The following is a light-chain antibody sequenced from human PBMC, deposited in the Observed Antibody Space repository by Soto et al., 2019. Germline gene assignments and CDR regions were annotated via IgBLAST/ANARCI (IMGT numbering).Light chain of an antibody. Sequence: EIVMTQSPATLSVSPGERATLSCRARQSVSSNLAWYQQKPGQAPRLLSYGASTRATGIPARFSGSGSGTEFTLTISSLQSEDFAVYYCQQYNNWPLYTFGQGTKLEIK. CDR2: GAS. CDR3: QQYNNWPLYT. V-gene: IGKV3-15*01. J-gene: IGKJ2*01. CDR1: QSVSSN.